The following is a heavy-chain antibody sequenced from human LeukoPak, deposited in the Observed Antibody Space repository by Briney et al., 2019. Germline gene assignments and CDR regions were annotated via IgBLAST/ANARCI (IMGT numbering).Heavy chain of an antibody. V-gene: IGHV3-11*04. Sequence: SGGSLRLSCAASGFTFSDYYMSWIRQAPGKGLEWVSYISSSGSTIYYADSVKGRFTISRDNAKNSLYLQMNSLRAEDTAVYYCAKGQVVVIGDDAFDIWGQGTMVTVSS. CDR2: ISSSGSTI. J-gene: IGHJ3*02. D-gene: IGHD3-22*01. CDR1: GFTFSDYY. CDR3: AKGQVVVIGDDAFDI.